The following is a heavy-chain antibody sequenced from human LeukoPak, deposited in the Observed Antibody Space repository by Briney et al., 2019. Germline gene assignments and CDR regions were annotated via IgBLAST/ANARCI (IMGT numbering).Heavy chain of an antibody. J-gene: IGHJ5*02. V-gene: IGHV1-8*01. D-gene: IGHD6-6*01. Sequence: ASVKVSCKASGYTFTSYDINWVRQATGQGLEWMGWMNPNSGNTGYAQKFQGRVTMTRNTSISTAYMELSSLRSEDTAVYYCARVKARRATNWFDPWGQGTLVTVSS. CDR1: GYTFTSYD. CDR3: ARVKARRATNWFDP. CDR2: MNPNSGNT.